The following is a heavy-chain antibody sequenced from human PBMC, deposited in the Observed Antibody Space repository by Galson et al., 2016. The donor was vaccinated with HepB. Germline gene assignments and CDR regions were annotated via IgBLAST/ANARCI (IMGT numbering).Heavy chain of an antibody. CDR3: ARGETWFWYLDL. D-gene: IGHD3-9*01. CDR1: CGSLSSGVSH. Sequence: TLSRTCTVSCGSLSSGVSHWTWIRQRPGNVLEWIGYTYYAGITNKNPSLGSRVSISLETSKSQFSLKINSVTAADTAVYYCARGETWFWYLDLWGRGTLVTVSS. V-gene: IGHV4-31*03. CDR2: TYYAGIT. J-gene: IGHJ2*01.